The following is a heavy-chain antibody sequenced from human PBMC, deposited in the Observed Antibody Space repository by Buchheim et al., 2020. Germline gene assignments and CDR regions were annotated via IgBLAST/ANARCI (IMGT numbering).Heavy chain of an antibody. CDR1: GFTFSSYG. CDR2: IWYDGSNK. V-gene: IGHV3-33*01. CDR3: ARDEQQLAD. Sequence: QVQLVESGGGVVQPGRSLRLSCAASGFTFSSYGMHWVRQAPGKGLEWVAVIWYDGSNKYYADSVKGRFTIPRDNSKKPTYLQMNSLRAEDTAVYYCARDEQQLADWGQGTL. D-gene: IGHD6-13*01. J-gene: IGHJ4*02.